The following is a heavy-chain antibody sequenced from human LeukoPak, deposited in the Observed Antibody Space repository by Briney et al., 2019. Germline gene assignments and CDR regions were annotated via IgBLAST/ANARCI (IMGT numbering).Heavy chain of an antibody. D-gene: IGHD2-2*01. CDR2: INHSGST. V-gene: IGHV4-34*01. Sequence: SETLSLTCAVYGESFSGYYWSWIRQPPGKGLEWIGEINHSGSTNYNPSLKSRVTISVDTSKNQFSLKLSSVTAADTAVYYCARGACSSTSCFGGWFDPWGQGTLVTVSS. J-gene: IGHJ5*02. CDR1: GESFSGYY. CDR3: ARGACSSTSCFGGWFDP.